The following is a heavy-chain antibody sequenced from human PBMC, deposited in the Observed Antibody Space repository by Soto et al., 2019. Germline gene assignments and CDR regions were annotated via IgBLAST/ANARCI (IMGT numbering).Heavy chain of an antibody. D-gene: IGHD6-13*01. J-gene: IGHJ6*03. CDR2: ISSSSSYI. CDR1: GFTFSSYS. V-gene: IGHV3-21*01. CDR3: ARAPAGGYYYYYMDV. Sequence: GGSLRLSCAASGFTFSSYSMNWVRQAPGKGLEWVSSISSSSSYIYYADSVKGRFTISRDNAKNSLYLQMNSLRAEDTAVYYCARAPAGGYYYYYMDVWGKGTTVTVSS.